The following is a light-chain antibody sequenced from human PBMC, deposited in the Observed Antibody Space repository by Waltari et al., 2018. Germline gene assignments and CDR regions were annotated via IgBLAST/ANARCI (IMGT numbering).Light chain of an antibody. V-gene: IGKV4-1*01. CDR3: QQYYSTPLT. CDR1: QSVLYSSNNKDF. J-gene: IGKJ1*01. Sequence: DIVLTQSPDYLAVSLGERATIHCKSSQSVLYSSNNKDFLAWYQQKPGQPPKLLISCASTRDTGVPDRFSGSGSGTDFTLTISSLQAEDVAIYYCQQYYSTPLTFGQGTKVEVK. CDR2: CAS.